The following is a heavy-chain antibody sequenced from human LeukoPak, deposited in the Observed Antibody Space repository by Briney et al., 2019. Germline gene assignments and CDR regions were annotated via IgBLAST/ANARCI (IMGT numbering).Heavy chain of an antibody. Sequence: GRSLRLSCAASGFTFSSYGMHWVRQAPGKGLEWVAVISYDGSNKYYADSVKGRFTISRDNSKNTLYLQMNSLRAEDTAVYYCAKDRDYYDSSGYSTPGDYWGQGTLVTVSS. CDR2: ISYDGSNK. V-gene: IGHV3-30*18. CDR1: GFTFSSYG. CDR3: AKDRDYYDSSGYSTPGDY. J-gene: IGHJ4*02. D-gene: IGHD3-22*01.